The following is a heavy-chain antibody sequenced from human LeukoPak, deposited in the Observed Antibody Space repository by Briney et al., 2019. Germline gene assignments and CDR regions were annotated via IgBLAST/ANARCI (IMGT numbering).Heavy chain of an antibody. CDR1: GFTFSSYS. Sequence: GGSLRLSCAASGFTFSSYSMNWVRQAPGRGLEWVSAISGSGGSTYYADSVKGRFTISRDNSKSTVHLQMDGLRVDDTAVYYCAKVATPNTLDALDIWGQGTMVTVSS. CDR2: ISGSGGST. J-gene: IGHJ3*02. V-gene: IGHV3-23*01. D-gene: IGHD1/OR15-1a*01. CDR3: AKVATPNTLDALDI.